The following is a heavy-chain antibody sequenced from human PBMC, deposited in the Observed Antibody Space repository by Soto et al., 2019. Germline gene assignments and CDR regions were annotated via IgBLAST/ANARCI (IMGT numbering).Heavy chain of an antibody. CDR3: ARHTPAISISDH. V-gene: IGHV4-39*01. CDR2: IYYSGST. Sequence: PEPLSLPCTVSGGPIRPRSYYWGWFRQPPGKGLEWIGSIYYSGSTYYNPSLKSRVTISVDTSKNQFSLKLSSVTAADTAVYYCARHTPAISISDHWGQGTLVTVS. D-gene: IGHD2-15*01. J-gene: IGHJ4*02. CDR1: GGPIRPRSYY.